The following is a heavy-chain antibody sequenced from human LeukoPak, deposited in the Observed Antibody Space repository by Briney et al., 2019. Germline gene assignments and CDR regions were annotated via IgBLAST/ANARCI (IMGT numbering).Heavy chain of an antibody. CDR2: IYSSGST. J-gene: IGHJ6*04. V-gene: IGHV4-4*09. Sequence: SETLSLTCSVSGGSISGYYWSWIRQPPGQTLEWIGYIYSSGSTNYNPSLQSRVTMSVDTSMNHFSLRLGSVTAADTAVYYCARFTYTTRPSDVWGKGTTVTVSS. D-gene: IGHD6-6*01. CDR1: GGSISGYY. CDR3: ARFTYTTRPSDV.